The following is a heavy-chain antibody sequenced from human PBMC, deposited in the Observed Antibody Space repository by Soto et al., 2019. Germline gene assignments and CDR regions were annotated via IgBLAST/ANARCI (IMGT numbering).Heavy chain of an antibody. CDR1: GFTFSSYS. CDR3: ASQGGGGSSGFDAFDI. CDR2: ISSSSSYI. Sequence: EVQLVESGGGLVKPGGSLRLSCAASGFTFSSYSMNWVRQAPGKGLEWVSSISSSSSYIYYADSVKGRFTISRDNAKNSLYLQMNSLRAEDTAVYYCASQGGGGSSGFDAFDIWGQGTMVTVSS. D-gene: IGHD2-15*01. J-gene: IGHJ3*02. V-gene: IGHV3-21*01.